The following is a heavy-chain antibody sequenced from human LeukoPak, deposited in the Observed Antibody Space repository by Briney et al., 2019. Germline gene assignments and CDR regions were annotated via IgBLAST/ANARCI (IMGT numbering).Heavy chain of an antibody. Sequence: PSETLSLTCAVSGGSVNRGTFFWTWIRKPPGKGLEWIGYISNSGSTNYHPSLKSRVTISSDTSKTQFTLKLTPVTAADTAVYYCARSPSGYRFDSWGQGTLVIVSS. CDR2: ISNSGST. J-gene: IGHJ4*02. CDR3: ARSPSGYRFDS. CDR1: GGSVNRGTFF. D-gene: IGHD3-22*01. V-gene: IGHV4-61*01.